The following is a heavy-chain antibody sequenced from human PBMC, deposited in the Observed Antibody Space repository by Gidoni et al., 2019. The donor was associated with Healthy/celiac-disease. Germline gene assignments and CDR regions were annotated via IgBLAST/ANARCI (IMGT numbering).Heavy chain of an antibody. CDR2: IKHSGST. V-gene: IGHV4-34*01. Sequence: QVQLQQWGAGLLKPSETLSLTCAVYGGSFSGYYWSWIRQPPGKGLEWIGEIKHSGSTNYNPSLKSRVTISVDTSKNQFSRKLSSVTAADTAVYYCARAPRPVYYYYGMDVWGQGTTVTVSS. J-gene: IGHJ6*02. CDR1: GGSFSGYY. CDR3: ARAPRPVYYYYGMDV.